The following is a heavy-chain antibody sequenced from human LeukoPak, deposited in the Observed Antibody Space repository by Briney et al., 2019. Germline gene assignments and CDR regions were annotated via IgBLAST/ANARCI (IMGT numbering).Heavy chain of an antibody. Sequence: ASVKVSCKASGYTFTGYYMHWVRQAPGQGLEWMGWINPNSGGTNYAQKFQGRVTMTRDTSISTAYMELSRLRSDDTAVHYCARDLNHDFWSGDLDYWGQGTLVTVSS. D-gene: IGHD3-3*01. J-gene: IGHJ4*02. CDR1: GYTFTGYY. CDR2: INPNSGGT. V-gene: IGHV1-2*02. CDR3: ARDLNHDFWSGDLDY.